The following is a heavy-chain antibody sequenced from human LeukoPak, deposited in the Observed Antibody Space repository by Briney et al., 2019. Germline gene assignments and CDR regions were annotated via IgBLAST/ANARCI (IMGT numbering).Heavy chain of an antibody. CDR3: ARGTTSRYDFWSGPTPGYYYSMDV. Sequence: GASVKVSCKASGGTFSSYAISWVRQAPGQGLEWMGGIIPIFGTANYAQKFQGRVTITADESTSTAYMELSSLRSEDTAVYYCARGTTSRYDFWSGPTPGYYYSMDVWGQGTTVTVSS. CDR1: GGTFSSYA. D-gene: IGHD3-3*01. J-gene: IGHJ6*02. CDR2: IIPIFGTA. V-gene: IGHV1-69*13.